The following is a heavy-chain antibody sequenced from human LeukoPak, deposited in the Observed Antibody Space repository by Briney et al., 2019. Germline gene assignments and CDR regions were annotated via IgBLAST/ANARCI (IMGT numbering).Heavy chain of an antibody. CDR1: GFTFSSYS. D-gene: IGHD2-15*01. J-gene: IGHJ6*02. CDR3: ARDPLFIVVVAAIPTGGMDV. CDR2: IGSSSSYI. V-gene: IGHV3-21*01. Sequence: GGSLRLSCAASGFTFSSYSMNWVRQAPGKGLEWVSSIGSSSSYIYYADSVKGRFTISRDNAKNSLYLQMNSLRAEDTAVYYCARDPLFIVVVAAIPTGGMDVWGQGTTVTVSS.